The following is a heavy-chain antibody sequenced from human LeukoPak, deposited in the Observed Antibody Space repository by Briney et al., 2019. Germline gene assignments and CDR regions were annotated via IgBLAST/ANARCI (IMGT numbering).Heavy chain of an antibody. Sequence: ASVKVSCKVSGYTLTELSMHWVRQAPGIGLEWMGGFDPEDGETIYAQKFQGRVTMTEDTSTDTAYMELSSLRSEDTAVYYCATDSSGLGSFDYWGQGTLVTVSS. J-gene: IGHJ4*02. CDR1: GYTLTELS. D-gene: IGHD6-19*01. V-gene: IGHV1-24*01. CDR2: FDPEDGET. CDR3: ATDSSGLGSFDY.